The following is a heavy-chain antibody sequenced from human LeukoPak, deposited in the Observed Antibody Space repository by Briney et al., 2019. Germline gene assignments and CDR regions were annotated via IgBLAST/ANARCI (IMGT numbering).Heavy chain of an antibody. CDR2: INPNSGGT. CDR3: ARTSGYCSGGTCYLDY. D-gene: IGHD2-15*01. J-gene: IGHJ4*02. CDR1: GYTFTGYY. Sequence: ASVKVSCKASGYTFTGYYMHWVRQAPGQGLEWMGWINPNSGGTNYAQKFQGRVTMTRDTSISTAYMELSRLRSDDTAVYYCARTSGYCSGGTCYLDYWGQGTLVTVSS. V-gene: IGHV1-2*02.